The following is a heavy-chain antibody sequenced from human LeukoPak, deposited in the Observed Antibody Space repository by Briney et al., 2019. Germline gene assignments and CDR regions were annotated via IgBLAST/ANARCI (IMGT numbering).Heavy chain of an antibody. CDR2: ISYDGSNK. V-gene: IGHV3-30*04. CDR1: GFTFSSYA. Sequence: GGSLRLSCAASGFTFSSYAMHWVRQAPGKGLEWVAVISYDGSNKYYADSVKGRFTISRDNSKNTLFLQMNSLRAEDTAVYYCATTMGFWSGYQFDYWGQGTLVTVSS. J-gene: IGHJ4*02. D-gene: IGHD3-3*01. CDR3: ATTMGFWSGYQFDY.